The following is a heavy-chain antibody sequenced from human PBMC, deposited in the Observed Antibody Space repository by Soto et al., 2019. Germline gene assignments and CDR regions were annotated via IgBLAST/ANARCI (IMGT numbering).Heavy chain of an antibody. V-gene: IGHV1-46*03. CDR2: INPSGGST. CDR1: GYTFTSYY. Sequence: GASVKVSCKASGYTFTSYYMHWVRQAPGQGLEWMGIINPSGGSTSYAQKFQGRVTMTRDTSTSTVYMELSSLRSEDTAVYYCASSQAPTYGSGSYYKDVWGKGTTVTVSS. J-gene: IGHJ6*03. D-gene: IGHD3-10*01. CDR3: ASSQAPTYGSGSYYKDV.